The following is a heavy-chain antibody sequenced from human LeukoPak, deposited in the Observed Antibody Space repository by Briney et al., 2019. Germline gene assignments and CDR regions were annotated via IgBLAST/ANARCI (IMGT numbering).Heavy chain of an antibody. CDR3: ARDRYCSSTSGYEAADWYFDL. D-gene: IGHD2-2*01. J-gene: IGHJ2*01. Sequence: SETLSPTCTVSGGSINGYYWSWIRQSPGKGLESLGCIYYTGSTNNKPSLKSRVTMSVDTSRNQFFLRLSSVTAAYAAVYYCARDRYCSSTSGYEAADWYFDLWGRGTLVTVSS. CDR1: GGSINGYY. V-gene: IGHV4-59*01. CDR2: IYYTGST.